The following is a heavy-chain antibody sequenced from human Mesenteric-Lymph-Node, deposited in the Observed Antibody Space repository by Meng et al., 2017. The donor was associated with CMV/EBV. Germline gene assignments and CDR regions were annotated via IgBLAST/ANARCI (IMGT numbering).Heavy chain of an antibody. CDR2: ISSSGTNI. Sequence: GGSLRLSCAASGFTLSDYYTNWIRQAPGKGLEWASYISSSGTNIQYADSVKGRFTISRDNAKNSLYLQMNSLRAEDTAVYYCARDSYDFLPGIYPDLDFWGQGTLVTVSS. D-gene: IGHD3-9*01. V-gene: IGHV3-11*01. J-gene: IGHJ4*02. CDR1: GFTLSDYY. CDR3: ARDSYDFLPGIYPDLDF.